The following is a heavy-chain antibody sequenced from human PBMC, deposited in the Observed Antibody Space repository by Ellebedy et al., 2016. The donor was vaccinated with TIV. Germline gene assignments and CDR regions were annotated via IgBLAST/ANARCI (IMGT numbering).Heavy chain of an antibody. D-gene: IGHD2-15*01. Sequence: AASVKVPCKASGYTFTRYVITWVRQAPGQGLAWMGWISGYNGNPNYQQKLQGRVTMTTDTSTSTVYMELRSLRSDDTAVYFCAGGRGLLLHAFDIWGQGTMVTVSS. CDR2: ISGYNGNP. CDR1: GYTFTRYV. V-gene: IGHV1-18*04. CDR3: AGGRGLLLHAFDI. J-gene: IGHJ3*02.